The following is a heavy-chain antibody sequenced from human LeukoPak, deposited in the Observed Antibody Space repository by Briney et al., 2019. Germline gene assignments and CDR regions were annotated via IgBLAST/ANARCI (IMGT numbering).Heavy chain of an antibody. J-gene: IGHJ4*02. Sequence: PGESLKISCKGSGYSFTSYWIRWVRQMPGKGLEWMGRIDPSDSYTNYSPSFQGHVTISADKSISTAYLQWSSLKASDTAMYYCARLRSSWAPALDYWGQGTLVTVSS. CDR2: IDPSDSYT. D-gene: IGHD6-13*01. V-gene: IGHV5-10-1*01. CDR3: ARLRSSWAPALDY. CDR1: GYSFTSYW.